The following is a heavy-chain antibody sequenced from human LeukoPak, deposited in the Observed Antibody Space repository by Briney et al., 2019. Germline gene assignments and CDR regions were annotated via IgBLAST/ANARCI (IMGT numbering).Heavy chain of an antibody. V-gene: IGHV4-4*07. CDR1: GGSISTYY. CDR3: AREGSATARPFVSNDY. Sequence: SETLSLTCTGSGGSISTYYWSQIRQPAGKGLEWIGRIHTSGNSDYNPSLKSRVTMSVDTSKNQFSLKVRSVTAADTAVYYCAREGSATARPFVSNDYWGQGTLVTVSS. J-gene: IGHJ4*02. D-gene: IGHD6-6*01. CDR2: IHTSGNS.